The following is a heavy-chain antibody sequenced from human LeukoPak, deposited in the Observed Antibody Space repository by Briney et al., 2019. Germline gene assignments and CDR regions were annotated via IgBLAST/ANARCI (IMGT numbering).Heavy chain of an antibody. CDR1: RFTFSSYS. V-gene: IGHV3-21*04. CDR3: VRGGAGATASDVFGI. J-gene: IGHJ3*02. Sequence: PGGSLRLSCAASRFTFSSYSINWVRQAPGKGLEWVSSISSGSSHIFYEDSVKGRFTISRDNAKNSLFLQMNSLRVEDTAIYYCVRGGAGATASDVFGIWGQGTMVTVSS. D-gene: IGHD5-12*01. CDR2: ISSGSSHI.